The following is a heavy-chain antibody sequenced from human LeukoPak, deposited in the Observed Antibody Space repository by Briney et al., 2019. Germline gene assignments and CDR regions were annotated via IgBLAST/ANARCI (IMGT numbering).Heavy chain of an antibody. J-gene: IGHJ6*02. V-gene: IGHV3-30-3*01. CDR2: ISYDGSNK. Sequence: GRSLRVSCAASGFTFSSNAMHCVRQAPGKGLEWVAVISYDGSNKYYADSVKGRFTISRDNSKNTLYLQMNSLRAEDTAVYYCARDQRTIVVVPAAMAGPPYYGMHVWGQGTTVTVSS. CDR3: ARDQRTIVVVPAAMAGPPYYGMHV. D-gene: IGHD2-2*01. CDR1: GFTFSSNA.